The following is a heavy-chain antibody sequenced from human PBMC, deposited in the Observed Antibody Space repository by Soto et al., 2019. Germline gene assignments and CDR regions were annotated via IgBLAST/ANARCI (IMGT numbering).Heavy chain of an antibody. Sequence: ASVKVSCKASGYTFTSYGISWVRQAPGQGLEWMGWISAYNGNTNYAQKLQGRVTMTTDTSTSTAYMELRSLRSDDTAVYYCARDSPGVDIAVAGIHYYYYYCVKDWSGKKCPCMDVWGQGTTVTVSS. CDR2: ISAYNGNT. J-gene: IGHJ6*02. CDR3: ARDSPGVDIAVAGIHYYYYYCVKDWSGKKCPCMDV. V-gene: IGHV1-18*01. D-gene: IGHD6-19*01. CDR1: GYTFTSYG.